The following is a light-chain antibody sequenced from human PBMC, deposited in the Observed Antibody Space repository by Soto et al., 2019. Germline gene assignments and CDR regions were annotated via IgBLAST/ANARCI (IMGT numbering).Light chain of an antibody. J-gene: IGLJ2*01. CDR1: SSDVGGYNY. Sequence: QSALTQPASVSGSPGQSITISCTGTSSDVGGYNYVSWYQQYPGKAPKLMIYEVSNRPSGVSNRFSGSKSGNTASLTISGLQAEDEADYYCSSYASSRDVFFGGGPQLTVL. V-gene: IGLV2-14*01. CDR3: SSYASSRDVF. CDR2: EVS.